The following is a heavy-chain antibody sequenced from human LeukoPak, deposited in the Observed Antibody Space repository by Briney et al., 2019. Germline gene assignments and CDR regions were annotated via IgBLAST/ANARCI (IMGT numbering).Heavy chain of an antibody. CDR3: ARSGGSYRLDY. CDR2: IKQDVSEK. D-gene: IGHD1-26*01. Sequence: GGSLRLSCAASGLTFSSYWMSWVRQAPGKGLEWVANIKQDVSEKYYVDSVKGRFTISRDNAKNSLYLQMNSLRAEDTAVYYCARSGGSYRLDYWGQGTLVTVSS. J-gene: IGHJ4*02. CDR1: GLTFSSYW. V-gene: IGHV3-7*01.